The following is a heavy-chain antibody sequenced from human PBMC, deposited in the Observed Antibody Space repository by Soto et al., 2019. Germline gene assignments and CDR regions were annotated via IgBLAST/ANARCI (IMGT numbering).Heavy chain of an antibody. J-gene: IGHJ4*02. CDR2: IYYSGST. Sequence: PSETLSLTCTVSAGSISSGGYYWSSIRQHPGKGLEWIGYIYYSGSTYYNPSLKSRVTISVDTSKNQFSLKLSSVAAADTAVYYCARRRGYSGYEYYFDDWGQGTLVSVSS. D-gene: IGHD5-12*01. CDR3: ARRRGYSGYEYYFDD. CDR1: AGSISSGGYY. V-gene: IGHV4-31*03.